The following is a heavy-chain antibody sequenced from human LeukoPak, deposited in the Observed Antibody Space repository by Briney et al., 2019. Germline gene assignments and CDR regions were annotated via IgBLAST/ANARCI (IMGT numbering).Heavy chain of an antibody. J-gene: IGHJ5*02. CDR3: ARDSYDYSTVVGNWFDP. CDR1: GFTFSSYS. Sequence: PGGSLRLSCAASGFTFSSYSMNWVRQAPGKGLEWVSSISSSSSYIYYADSVKGRFTISRDNAKNSLYLQMNSLRAEDTAVYYCARDSYDYSTVVGNWFDPWGQGTLVTVSS. V-gene: IGHV3-21*01. D-gene: IGHD4-11*01. CDR2: ISSSSSYI.